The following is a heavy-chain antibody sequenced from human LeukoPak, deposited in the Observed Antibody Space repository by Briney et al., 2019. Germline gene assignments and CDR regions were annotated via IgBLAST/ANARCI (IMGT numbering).Heavy chain of an antibody. CDR1: GYSINSGYY. CDR2: IDHSGST. Sequence: SETLSLTCTVSGYSINSGYYWGWIRQPPGQGLEWTGSIDHSGSTYYNPSLKSRVTISVDTSKSQFSLKLSSVTAADTAFYYCARDSALAQAVMFDYWGQGTLVTVSS. J-gene: IGHJ4*02. CDR3: ARDSALAQAVMFDY. D-gene: IGHD6-19*01. V-gene: IGHV4-38-2*02.